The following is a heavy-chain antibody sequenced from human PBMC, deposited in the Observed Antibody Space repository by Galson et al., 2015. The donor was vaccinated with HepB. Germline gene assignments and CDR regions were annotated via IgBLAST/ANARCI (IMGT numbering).Heavy chain of an antibody. V-gene: IGHV4-39*01. D-gene: IGHD1-1*01. CDR1: GGSISSDNYY. CDR2: IFYTGSA. Sequence: ETLSLTCTVSGGSISSDNYYWGWIRQPPGKGLEWIGSIFYTGSANYSPSLRSRVTISVDTSKNQFSLNLNSVTAADTAVYYCARVKRHADYVDCWVQGTLVTVSS. J-gene: IGHJ4*02. CDR3: ARVKRHADYVDC.